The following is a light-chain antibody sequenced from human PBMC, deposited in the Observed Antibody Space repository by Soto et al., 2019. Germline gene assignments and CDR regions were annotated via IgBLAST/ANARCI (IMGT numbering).Light chain of an antibody. CDR3: QQYSNVPYT. CDR1: QSVGRN. CDR2: GAS. Sequence: EIVMTQSPATLSVSPGERVTLSCRASQSVGRNLAWYQQKLGQAPRLLIYGASNRATGIPARLSGSGSGTDFTLTISSLQSEDFAVYYCQQYSNVPYTFGQGTNLEI. J-gene: IGKJ2*01. V-gene: IGKV3-15*01.